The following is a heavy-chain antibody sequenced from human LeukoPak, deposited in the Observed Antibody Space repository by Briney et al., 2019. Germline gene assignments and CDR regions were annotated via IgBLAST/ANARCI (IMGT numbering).Heavy chain of an antibody. CDR2: VSPSGDTT. J-gene: IGHJ4*02. D-gene: IGHD6-13*01. V-gene: IGHV3-23*01. CDR3: AKFNFRYSSSWYAFDY. Sequence: GGSLRLSCAASGFTFSSWAMSWVRQAPGKGLEWVSAVSPSGDTTYYADSVKGRFTISRDNSKNTLYLQMNSLRAEDTAVYYCAKFNFRYSSSWYAFDYWGQGTLVTVSS. CDR1: GFTFSSWA.